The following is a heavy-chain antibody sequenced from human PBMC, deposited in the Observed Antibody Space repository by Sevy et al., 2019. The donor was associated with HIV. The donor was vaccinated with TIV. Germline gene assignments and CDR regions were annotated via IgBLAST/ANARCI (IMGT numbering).Heavy chain of an antibody. CDR3: ARVTWYTSGWYWFEP. V-gene: IGHV4-39*01. CDR2: IYYSGST. D-gene: IGHD6-19*01. J-gene: IGHJ5*02. Sequence: SETLSLTCTVSGGSISRSKYYWGWIRQPPGKGLEWIGSIYYSGSTYYKPSLKSRVTISVDMSKNQFSLKLSSVTAADTAVYYCARVTWYTSGWYWFEPWGQGTLVTVSS. CDR1: GGSISRSKYY.